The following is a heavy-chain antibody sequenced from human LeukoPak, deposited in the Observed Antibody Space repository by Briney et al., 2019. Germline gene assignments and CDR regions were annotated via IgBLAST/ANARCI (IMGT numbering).Heavy chain of an antibody. J-gene: IGHJ4*02. Sequence: GGSLRLSCAASGFTFSNYAMSWVRQAPRKGLEWVSSISDSGGSTYYADSVKGRFTISRDNSKNTLYLQMNSLRAEDTAVYYCAKHGTASGYDYWGQGTLVTVSS. CDR3: AKHGTASGYDY. D-gene: IGHD3-22*01. CDR2: ISDSGGST. V-gene: IGHV3-23*01. CDR1: GFTFSNYA.